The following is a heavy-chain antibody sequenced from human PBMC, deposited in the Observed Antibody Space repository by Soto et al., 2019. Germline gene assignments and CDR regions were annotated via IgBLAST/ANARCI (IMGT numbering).Heavy chain of an antibody. Sequence: QVQLVQSGAEVKKPGASVKVSCKAAGYTFSSYGISWVRQAPGQGLEWMGWISANNGNTNFAQKVQGRVTMTTDTSTTTAYMELRSLRSDDTAVYYCARSALMVYAFYFDYWGQGTLVTVSS. CDR2: ISANNGNT. V-gene: IGHV1-18*04. CDR1: GYTFSSYG. CDR3: ARSALMVYAFYFDY. D-gene: IGHD2-8*01. J-gene: IGHJ4*02.